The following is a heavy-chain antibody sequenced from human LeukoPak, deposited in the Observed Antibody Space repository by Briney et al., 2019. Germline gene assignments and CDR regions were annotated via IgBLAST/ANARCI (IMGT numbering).Heavy chain of an antibody. Sequence: PSETLSLTCTVSGYSISSGFYCGWIRQPPGKGLEWIGTIYHSGITYYNTSLKSRVTISVDTSKNQFSLKVSSVTAADTAVYYCARSPNIAAAGTGYMDVWGTGTTVTVSS. D-gene: IGHD6-13*01. J-gene: IGHJ6*03. CDR3: ARSPNIAAAGTGYMDV. CDR2: IYHSGIT. CDR1: GYSISSGFY. V-gene: IGHV4-38-2*02.